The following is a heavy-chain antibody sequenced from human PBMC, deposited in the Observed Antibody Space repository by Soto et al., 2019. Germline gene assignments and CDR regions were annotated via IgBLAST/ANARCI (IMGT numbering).Heavy chain of an antibody. D-gene: IGHD1-26*01. V-gene: IGHV3-66*01. CDR3: ARGWDGWYFDL. CDR2: INGGGIT. J-gene: IGHJ2*01. CDR1: GFTVSGNY. Sequence: EVPLVESGGGLVQPGGSVRLSCAASGFTVSGNYMSWVRQAPGKGLEWVSVINGGGITYYADSVKGRFSISRDNPKNTLYLQMNSLKVEDTAVYYCARGWDGWYFDLWGRGTLVTVSS.